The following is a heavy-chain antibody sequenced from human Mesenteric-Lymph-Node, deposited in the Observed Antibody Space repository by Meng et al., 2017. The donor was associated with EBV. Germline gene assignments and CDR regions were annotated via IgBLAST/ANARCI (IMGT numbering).Heavy chain of an antibody. J-gene: IGHJ4*02. CDR3: ARGRPVAGTRFDY. CDR2: MNPNSGNT. Sequence: VQWVRLGAELKKPGPSVKVSCNASGYTFTSYDINWVRQATGQGLEWMGWMNPNSGNTGYAQKFQGRVTMTRNTSISTAYMELSSLRSEDTAVYYCARGRPVAGTRFDYWGQGTLVTVSS. CDR1: GYTFTSYD. D-gene: IGHD6-19*01. V-gene: IGHV1-8*01.